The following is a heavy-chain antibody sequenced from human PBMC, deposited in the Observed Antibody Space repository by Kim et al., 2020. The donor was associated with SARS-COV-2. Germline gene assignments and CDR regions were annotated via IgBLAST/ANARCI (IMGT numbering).Heavy chain of an antibody. CDR3: ARGLASGWYDFDY. CDR2: ISSSSSYT. D-gene: IGHD6-19*01. Sequence: GGSLRLSCAASGFTFSDYYMSWIRQAPGKGLEWVSYISSSSSYTNYADSVKGRFTISRDNAKNSLYLQMNSLRAEDTAVYYCARGLASGWYDFDYWGQGTLVTVSS. CDR1: GFTFSDYY. J-gene: IGHJ4*02. V-gene: IGHV3-11*05.